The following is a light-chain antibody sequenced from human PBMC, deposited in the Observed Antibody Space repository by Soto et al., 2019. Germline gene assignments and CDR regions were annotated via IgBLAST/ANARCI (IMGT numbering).Light chain of an antibody. CDR2: DAS. CDR1: QSVSSN. J-gene: IGKJ4*01. CDR3: QQYNNWPLT. Sequence: EIVMTQSPATVSVSPGERATLSCRASQSVSSNLAWYQQKPGQTPRLLIFDASTRATGIPGRFSGSGSGTEFTLTISSLQSEDFAAYYCQQYNNWPLTFGGGTKVDI. V-gene: IGKV3-15*01.